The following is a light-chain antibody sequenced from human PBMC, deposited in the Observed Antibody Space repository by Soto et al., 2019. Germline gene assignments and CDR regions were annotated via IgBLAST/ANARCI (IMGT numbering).Light chain of an antibody. CDR1: SSDIGGYNF. J-gene: IGLJ2*01. Sequence: QSALTQPASVSGSPGQSITISCTGTSSDIGGYNFVSWYQQHPGKVPKLVIYDVSDRPSGVSSRFSGSKSGNTASLTISGLQAEDESDYYCSSYSSSSTLVFGGGTKLTVL. V-gene: IGLV2-14*01. CDR2: DVS. CDR3: SSYSSSSTLV.